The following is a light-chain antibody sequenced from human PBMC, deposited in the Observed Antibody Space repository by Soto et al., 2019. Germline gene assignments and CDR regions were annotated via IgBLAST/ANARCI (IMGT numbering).Light chain of an antibody. Sequence: DIQMTQSPSTLSASVGDRVTITCRASQSISSWLAWYKQKPGKAPKLLIYDASSLESGVPSRFSGSGSGTEFPLTISSLQPDDFAPYYCQQYNSYSYTFGQGTKLEIK. CDR3: QQYNSYSYT. CDR2: DAS. J-gene: IGKJ2*01. V-gene: IGKV1-5*01. CDR1: QSISSW.